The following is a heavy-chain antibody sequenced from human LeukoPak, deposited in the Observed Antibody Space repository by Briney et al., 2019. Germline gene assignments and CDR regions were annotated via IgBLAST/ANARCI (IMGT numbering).Heavy chain of an antibody. CDR2: IKQDGSDK. CDR1: GITLSSYW. CDR3: ERDDIPFDY. J-gene: IGHJ4*02. V-gene: IGHV3-7*01. Sequence: GGSLSLSCAASGITLSSYWRTWVRQVPGKGLEWVANIKQDGSDKYYVESVKGRFTISRDNAKNSLYLQMNSLRDEDTAVYCCERDDIPFDYWGQGTLVTVSS. D-gene: IGHD2-21*01.